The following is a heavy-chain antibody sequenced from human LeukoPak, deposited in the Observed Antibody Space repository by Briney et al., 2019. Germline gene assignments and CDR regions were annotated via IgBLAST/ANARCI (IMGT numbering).Heavy chain of an antibody. CDR1: GHTFTSYG. CDR3: ARNYDILTGYYSPPYFDY. D-gene: IGHD3-9*01. Sequence: ASVKVSCKASGHTFTSYGISWVRQAPGQGLEWMGWISAYNGNTNYAQKLQGRVTMTTDTSTSTAYMELRSLRSDDTAVYYCARNYDILTGYYSPPYFDYWGQGTLVTVSS. V-gene: IGHV1-18*04. CDR2: ISAYNGNT. J-gene: IGHJ4*02.